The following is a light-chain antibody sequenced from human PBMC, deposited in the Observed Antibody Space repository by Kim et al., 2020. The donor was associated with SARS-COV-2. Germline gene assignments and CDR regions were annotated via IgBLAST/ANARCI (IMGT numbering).Light chain of an antibody. Sequence: ASVGDRVTLTCRASQGIGSWLAWYQQKPGKAPKLLIYQASSLESGVPSGFSGSGSGTEFTLTISSLQPDDFATYYCQQYDSYPLTFGGGTKVDIK. CDR2: QAS. J-gene: IGKJ4*01. CDR3: QQYDSYPLT. V-gene: IGKV1-5*03. CDR1: QGIGSW.